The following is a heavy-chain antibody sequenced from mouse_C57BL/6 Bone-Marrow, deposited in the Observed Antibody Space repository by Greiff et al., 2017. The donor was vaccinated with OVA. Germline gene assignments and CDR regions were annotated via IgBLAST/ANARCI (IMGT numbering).Heavy chain of an antibody. CDR2: ISDGGSYT. D-gene: IGHD1-1*01. Sequence: EVKLMESGGGLVKPGGSLKLSCAASGFTFSSYAMSWVRQTPEKRLEWVATISDGGSYTYYPDNVKGRFTISRDNAKNNLYLQMSHLKSEDTAMYYCARSYGSSSHWYFDVWGTGTTVTVSS. CDR1: GFTFSSYA. V-gene: IGHV5-4*03. CDR3: ARSYGSSSHWYFDV. J-gene: IGHJ1*03.